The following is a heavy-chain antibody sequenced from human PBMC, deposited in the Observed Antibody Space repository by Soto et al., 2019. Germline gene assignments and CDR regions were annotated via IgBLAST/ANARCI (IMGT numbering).Heavy chain of an antibody. D-gene: IGHD1-1*01. J-gene: IGHJ6*02. CDR2: IIPIFGTA. CDR1: GGTFSSYA. Sequence: SVKVSCKASGGTFSSYAISWVRQAPGQGLEWMGGIIPIFGTANYAQKFQGRVTITADESTSTAYMELSSLRSGDTAVYYCARNELYRLDVWGQGTTVTVSS. V-gene: IGHV1-69*13. CDR3: ARNELYRLDV.